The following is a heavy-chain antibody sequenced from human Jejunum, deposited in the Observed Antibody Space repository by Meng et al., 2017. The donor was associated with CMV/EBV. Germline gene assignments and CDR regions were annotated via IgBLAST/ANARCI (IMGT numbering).Heavy chain of an antibody. Sequence: CTVSGGSISSDNYSWTLIRQPPRAGLEWVGNIYYTGSTYYTPSLKSRLTISVDTSNNQFSLRLTSVTAADTAVYYCAGGPNLNYFDYWGQGALVTVSS. D-gene: IGHD1-1*01. CDR1: GGSISSDNYS. CDR3: AGGPNLNYFDY. J-gene: IGHJ4*02. CDR2: IYYTGST. V-gene: IGHV4-31*03.